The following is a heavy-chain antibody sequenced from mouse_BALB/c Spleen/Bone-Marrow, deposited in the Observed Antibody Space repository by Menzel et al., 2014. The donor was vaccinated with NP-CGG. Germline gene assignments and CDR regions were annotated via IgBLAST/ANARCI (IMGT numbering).Heavy chain of an antibody. J-gene: IGHJ1*01. V-gene: IGHV5-9-3*01. CDR1: GFAFSTYA. Sequence: VHVKQSGGGLAKPGGSLQLSCAASGFAFSTYAMSWVRQTPEKRLEWVATISSSGSYTYYPDSVKGRFTISRDNAKNTLYLQMSSLRSEDTAMFYCSRLRMITTYFDVWGAGTTVTVPS. CDR2: ISSSGSYT. D-gene: IGHD2-4*01. CDR3: SRLRMITTYFDV.